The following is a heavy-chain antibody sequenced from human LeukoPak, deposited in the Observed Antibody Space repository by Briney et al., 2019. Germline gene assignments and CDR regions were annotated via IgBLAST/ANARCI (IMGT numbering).Heavy chain of an antibody. Sequence: PGGSLRLSCAASGFTFSNAWMSWVRQAPGKGLDLVGRIKSKTDGGTTDYAAPVKGRFTISRDNSKNTLYLQMNSLRADDTAVYYCARGEGSGSYYKRYFDLWGRGTLVTVSS. CDR1: GFTFSNAW. V-gene: IGHV3-15*01. CDR3: ARGEGSGSYYKRYFDL. CDR2: IKSKTDGGTT. J-gene: IGHJ2*01. D-gene: IGHD3-10*01.